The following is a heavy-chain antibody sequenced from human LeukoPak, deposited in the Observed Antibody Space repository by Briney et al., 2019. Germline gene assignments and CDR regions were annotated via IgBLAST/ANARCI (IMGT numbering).Heavy chain of an antibody. CDR1: GGSISSSNW. V-gene: IGHV4-4*02. Sequence: SGTLSLTCAVSGGSISSSNWWSWVRQPPGKGLEWIGEIYHSGSTNYNPSLKSRVTISVDKSKNQFSLKLSSVTAADTAVYYCAGLELRSSPAFDYWGQGTLVTVSS. CDR3: AGLELRSSPAFDY. J-gene: IGHJ4*02. D-gene: IGHD1-7*01. CDR2: IYHSGST.